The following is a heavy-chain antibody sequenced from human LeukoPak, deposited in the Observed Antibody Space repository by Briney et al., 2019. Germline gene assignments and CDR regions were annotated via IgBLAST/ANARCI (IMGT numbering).Heavy chain of an antibody. CDR1: GFTFTTYW. J-gene: IGHJ3*02. CDR3: AKALLDCVIQLCLYDAFDI. CDR2: IKYDGSTS. V-gene: IGHV3-74*01. Sequence: GGSLRLSCEASGFTFTTYWIHWVRQGPGQGLVWVSRIKYDGSTSNYADSVKGRFTISRDNAKNTVYLQMNSLRAEDTAVYYCAKALLDCVIQLCLYDAFDIWGQGTMVTVSS. D-gene: IGHD5-18*01.